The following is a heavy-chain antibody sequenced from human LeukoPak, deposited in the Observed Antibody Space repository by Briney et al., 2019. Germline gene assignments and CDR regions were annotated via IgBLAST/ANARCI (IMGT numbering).Heavy chain of an antibody. CDR3: ARHVVQGVVDY. Sequence: SETLSLTCTLSVRSINSSCYYWGWIPQPPGKGLEWIVRIYYSRSTYYNPSLKSRVTICVDTSKNQFSLKVSSVTAPDTAVYYCARHVVQGVVDYWGQGTLVTVSS. D-gene: IGHD3-10*01. CDR2: IYYSRST. CDR1: VRSINSSCYY. J-gene: IGHJ4*02. V-gene: IGHV4-39*01.